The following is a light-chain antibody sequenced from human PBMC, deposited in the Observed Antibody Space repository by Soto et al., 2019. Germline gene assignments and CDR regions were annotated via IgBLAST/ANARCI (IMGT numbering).Light chain of an antibody. Sequence: QSALTQPASVSGSPGQSITISCTGTSSDVGGYNYVSWYQQHPGKAPKLMIYDVSNRPSGVSNRFSGSKSGNTASLTISGLQAEDEADYYCISYTRSIYVFGTGTKLTVL. V-gene: IGLV2-14*01. CDR1: SSDVGGYNY. CDR3: ISYTRSIYV. CDR2: DVS. J-gene: IGLJ1*01.